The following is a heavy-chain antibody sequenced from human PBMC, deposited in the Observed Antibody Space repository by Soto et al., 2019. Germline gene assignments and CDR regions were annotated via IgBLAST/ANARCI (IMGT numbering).Heavy chain of an antibody. CDR1: GFTFSSYG. Sequence: QVQLVESGGGVVQPGRSLRLSCAASGFTFSSYGVHWVRQAPGTGLEWVAVIWYDGSNKYYADSVKGRFTISRDNSKNTLYLQMNSLRAEDTAVYYCARHIDPTTSYYGMDVWCKETTVTVSS. J-gene: IGHJ6*04. V-gene: IGHV3-33*01. CDR3: ARHIDPTTSYYGMDV. CDR2: IWYDGSNK.